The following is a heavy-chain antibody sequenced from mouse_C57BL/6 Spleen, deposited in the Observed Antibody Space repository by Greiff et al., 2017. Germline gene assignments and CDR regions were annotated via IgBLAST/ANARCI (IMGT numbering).Heavy chain of an antibody. CDR3: ARGRLRHEGDY. V-gene: IGHV1-81*01. Sequence: VQLQQSGAELARPGASVKLSCKASGYTFTSYGISWVKQRTGQGLEWIGEIYPRSGNTYYNEKFKGKATLTADKSSSTAYMGLRSLTSEDSAVYFCARGRLRHEGDYWGQGTTLTVSS. CDR2: IYPRSGNT. CDR1: GYTFTSYG. J-gene: IGHJ2*01. D-gene: IGHD2-4*01.